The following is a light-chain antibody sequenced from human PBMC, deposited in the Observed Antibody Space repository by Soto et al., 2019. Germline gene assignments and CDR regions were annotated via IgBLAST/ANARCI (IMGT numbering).Light chain of an antibody. CDR1: SSDVGGYNY. CDR3: SSHAGINNVV. Sequence: QSVLTQPPSASGSPGQSVTISFTGTSSDVGGYNYVSWYQQHPGKAPKLMVYEVTKRPSGVPDRFSGSKSGNTPSLTVSGLQAEDEADYYCSSHAGINNVVFGGGTKLTVL. V-gene: IGLV2-8*01. J-gene: IGLJ3*02. CDR2: EVT.